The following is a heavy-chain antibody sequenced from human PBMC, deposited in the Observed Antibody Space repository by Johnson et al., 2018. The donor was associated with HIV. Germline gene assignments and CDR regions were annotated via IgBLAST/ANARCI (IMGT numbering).Heavy chain of an antibody. V-gene: IGHV3-30-3*02. Sequence: QVQLVESGGGVVQPGGSLRLSCAASGFTFSSYAMHWVRQAPGKGLEWVAVISFDGSNKYYADSVKGRFTFSRDTSKHTLYLQLNSLRAEDTAVYYCSKVLAGIAARPLTFDAFDIWGQGTMVTVSS. CDR2: ISFDGSNK. D-gene: IGHD6-6*01. CDR3: SKVLAGIAARPLTFDAFDI. CDR1: GFTFSSYA. J-gene: IGHJ3*02.